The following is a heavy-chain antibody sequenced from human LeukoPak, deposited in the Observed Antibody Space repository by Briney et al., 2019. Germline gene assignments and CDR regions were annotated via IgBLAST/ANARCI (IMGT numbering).Heavy chain of an antibody. CDR2: ITSKIDGGTT. D-gene: IGHD6-13*01. V-gene: IGHV3-15*01. Sequence: GGSLRLSCAASGFSFINAWTSWVRQAPGKGLEWVGRITSKIDGGTTDYAATVKGRFTISRDDSKDTLYLRMDSLQTEDTAVYYCSSLRGSSSQYFQHWGQGTLVTVSS. CDR3: SSLRGSSSQYFQH. J-gene: IGHJ1*01. CDR1: GFSFINAW.